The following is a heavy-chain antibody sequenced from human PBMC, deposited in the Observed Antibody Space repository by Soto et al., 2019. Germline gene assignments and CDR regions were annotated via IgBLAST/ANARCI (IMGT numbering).Heavy chain of an antibody. CDR3: ARGVTAAVDYYYGMDV. CDR2: IYSGGST. V-gene: IGHV3-53*01. D-gene: IGHD6-13*01. Sequence: EVQLVESGGGLIQPGGSLRLSCAASGFTVSSNYMSWVRQAPGKGLEWVSVIYSGGSTYYAASVKGRFTIARDKSKNTRYLQMNSLRAEDTAVYYCARGVTAAVDYYYGMDVWVQGSTVTVSS. CDR1: GFTVSSNY. J-gene: IGHJ6*02.